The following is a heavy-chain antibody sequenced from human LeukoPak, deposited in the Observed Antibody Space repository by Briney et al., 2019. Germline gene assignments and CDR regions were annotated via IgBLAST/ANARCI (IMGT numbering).Heavy chain of an antibody. V-gene: IGHV3-21*01. Sequence: GGSLRLSCAASGFTFSSYSMNWVRQAPGKGLEWVSSISSSSSYIYYADSVKGRFTISRDNAKNSLYLQMNSLRAEDTAVYYCARKGVYCSSTSCQIPYGMGVWGQGTTVTVSS. J-gene: IGHJ6*02. CDR2: ISSSSSYI. D-gene: IGHD2-2*01. CDR1: GFTFSSYS. CDR3: ARKGVYCSSTSCQIPYGMGV.